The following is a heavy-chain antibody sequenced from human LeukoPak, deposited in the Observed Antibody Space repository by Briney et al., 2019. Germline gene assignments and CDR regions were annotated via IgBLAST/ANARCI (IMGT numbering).Heavy chain of an antibody. CDR1: GYTFTSYD. Sequence: WASVKVSCKASGYTFTSYDINWVRQATGQGLEWMGWMNPNSGNTGYAQKFQGRVTMTRNTSISTAYMELSSLRSEDTAVYYCARVYDSRSDTDYWGQGTLVTVSS. J-gene: IGHJ4*02. D-gene: IGHD3-9*01. CDR3: ARVYDSRSDTDY. V-gene: IGHV1-8*01. CDR2: MNPNSGNT.